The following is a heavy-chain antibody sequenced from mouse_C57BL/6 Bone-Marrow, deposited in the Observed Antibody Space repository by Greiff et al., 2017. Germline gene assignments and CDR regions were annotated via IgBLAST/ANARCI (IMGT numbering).Heavy chain of an antibody. D-gene: IGHD2-4*01. V-gene: IGHV1-55*01. CDR2: IYPGSGST. Sequence: QVQLQQPGAELVKPGDSVKMTCKASGYTFTSYWITWVKQRPGHGLEWIGDIYPGSGSTNYNEKFKSKATLTVDTSSSTAYMQLSSLTSEDSAVYYCARPLDYDYHYARDYWGQGTSVTVSS. CDR1: GYTFTSYW. CDR3: ARPLDYDYHYARDY. J-gene: IGHJ4*01.